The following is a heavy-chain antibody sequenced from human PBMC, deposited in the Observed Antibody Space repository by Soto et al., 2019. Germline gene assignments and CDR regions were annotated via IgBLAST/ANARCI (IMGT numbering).Heavy chain of an antibody. V-gene: IGHV1-18*04. Sequence: ASVKVSCKASGYTFTSYGISWVRQAPGQGLEWMGWISAYNGNTNYAQKLQGRVTMTTDTSTSTAYMELRSLRSDDTAVYYCASLGYCSGGSCYGYYYGMAVWGQGTTVTVSS. J-gene: IGHJ6*02. D-gene: IGHD2-15*01. CDR2: ISAYNGNT. CDR3: ASLGYCSGGSCYGYYYGMAV. CDR1: GYTFTSYG.